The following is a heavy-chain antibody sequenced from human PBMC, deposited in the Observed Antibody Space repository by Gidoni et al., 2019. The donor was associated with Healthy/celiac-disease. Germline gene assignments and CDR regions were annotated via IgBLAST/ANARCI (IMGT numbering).Heavy chain of an antibody. Sequence: QLQLQESGPGLVKPSETLSLPSTVSGGSLSSSSYYWGWIRQPPGKGLEWIGSIYYSGSTYYNPSLKSRVTISVDTSKNQFSLKLSSVTAADTAVYYCARRLAAAGRPENWFDPWGQGTLVTVSS. J-gene: IGHJ5*02. V-gene: IGHV4-39*01. D-gene: IGHD6-13*01. CDR2: IYYSGST. CDR1: GGSLSSSSYY. CDR3: ARRLAAAGRPENWFDP.